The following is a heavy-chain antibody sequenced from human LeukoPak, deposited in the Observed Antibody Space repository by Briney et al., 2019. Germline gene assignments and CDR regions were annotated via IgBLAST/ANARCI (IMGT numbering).Heavy chain of an antibody. CDR3: ARDTSGWTVADY. J-gene: IGHJ4*02. CDR2: VTSSGDRT. Sequence: GGSLRLSCGTSGFTFSSYAMSWVRQAPGKGLEWVSGVTSSGDRTYYADSVKGRFIISGDNSKNTLYLQMNSLRAEDTAVYYCARDTSGWTVADYWGQGALVTVSS. CDR1: GFTFSSYA. D-gene: IGHD6-19*01. V-gene: IGHV3-23*01.